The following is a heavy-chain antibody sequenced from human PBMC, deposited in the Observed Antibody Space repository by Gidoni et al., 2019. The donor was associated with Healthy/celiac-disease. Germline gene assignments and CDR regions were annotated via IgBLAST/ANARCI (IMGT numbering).Heavy chain of an antibody. Sequence: EVQLVESGGGLVQPGGSLRLSCSASGFTFSSYAMHWVRQAPGKGLEYVSAISSNGGSTYYADSVKGRFTISRDNSKNTLYLQMSSLRAEDTAVYYCVKGGGILLWFGESPRWGQGTLVTVSS. D-gene: IGHD3-10*01. J-gene: IGHJ4*02. CDR1: GFTFSSYA. CDR2: ISSNGGST. V-gene: IGHV3-64D*06. CDR3: VKGGGILLWFGESPR.